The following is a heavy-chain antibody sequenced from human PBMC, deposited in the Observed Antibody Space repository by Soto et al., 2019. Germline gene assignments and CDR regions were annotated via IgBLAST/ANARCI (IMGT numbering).Heavy chain of an antibody. CDR3: GREREPDGSWTFDS. Sequence: GGSLRLSRAAFGFTLAKYTMGWVRQTPGKGLEWVAESFSSGGTQYADSVKGRFTISRDNSRNMVFLQMNGVRVEDTALYYCGREREPDGSWTFDSWGQGALVTVSS. CDR1: GFTLAKYT. D-gene: IGHD3-22*01. CDR2: SFSSGGT. V-gene: IGHV3-53*01. J-gene: IGHJ4*02.